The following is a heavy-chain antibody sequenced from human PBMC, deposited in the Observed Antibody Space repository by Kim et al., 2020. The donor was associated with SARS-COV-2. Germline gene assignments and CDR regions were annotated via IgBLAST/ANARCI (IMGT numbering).Heavy chain of an antibody. Sequence: GNGTQIYSQKFQGRVTFTTDTSASTAYMVLSFLRSEDSAVYYCLGGFYFDYWGQGTLVTVSS. J-gene: IGHJ4*02. CDR3: LGGFYFDY. V-gene: IGHV1-3*01. D-gene: IGHD3-16*01. CDR2: GNGTQ.